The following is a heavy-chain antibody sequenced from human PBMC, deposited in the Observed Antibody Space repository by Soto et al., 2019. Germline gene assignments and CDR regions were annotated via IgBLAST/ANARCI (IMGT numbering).Heavy chain of an antibody. CDR1: GFTFSSYW. J-gene: IGHJ6*02. CDR2: IKQDGSEK. CDR3: ARELNEQLWSRFYYYYGMDV. Sequence: PGGSLRLSCAASGFTFSSYWMSWVRQAPGKGLEWVANIKQDGSEKYYVDSVKGRFTISRDNAKNSLYLQMNSLRAEDTAVYYCARELNEQLWSRFYYYYGMDVWGQGTTVTVSS. V-gene: IGHV3-7*05. D-gene: IGHD5-18*01.